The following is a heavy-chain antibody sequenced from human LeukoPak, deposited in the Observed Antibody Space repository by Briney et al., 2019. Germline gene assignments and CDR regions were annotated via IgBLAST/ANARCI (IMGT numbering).Heavy chain of an antibody. V-gene: IGHV3-48*03. J-gene: IGHJ4*02. Sequence: GGSLRLSCAASGFTFSSYEMNWVRQTPGKGLEWVSYISSSGSTIYYADSVKGRFTISRDNAKNSLYLHMNSLRAEDTAVYYCARDYGGSSPFDYWGQGTLVTVSS. CDR3: ARDYGGSSPFDY. CDR2: ISSSGSTI. CDR1: GFTFSSYE. D-gene: IGHD4-23*01.